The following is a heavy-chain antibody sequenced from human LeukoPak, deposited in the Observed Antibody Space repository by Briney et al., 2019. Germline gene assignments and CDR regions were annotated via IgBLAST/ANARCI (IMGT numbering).Heavy chain of an antibody. CDR2: IIPIFGTA. CDR1: GGTFSSYA. D-gene: IGHD5-18*01. CDR3: ARDSGSVDTAMVHFDY. Sequence: ASVKVSCKASGGTFSSYAISWVRQAPGQGLEWMGGIIPIFGTANYAQKFQGRVTITADESTSTAYMELSSLRSEDTAVYYCARDSGSVDTAMVHFDYWGQGTLVTVSS. V-gene: IGHV1-69*01. J-gene: IGHJ4*02.